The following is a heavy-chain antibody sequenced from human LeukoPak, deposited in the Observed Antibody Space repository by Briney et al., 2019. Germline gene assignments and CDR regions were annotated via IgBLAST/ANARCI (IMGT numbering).Heavy chain of an antibody. CDR2: INPNSGGT. CDR1: GYTFTGYY. V-gene: IGHV1-2*04. CDR3: ARAGYCSSTSCYVPNYYYYYGMDV. D-gene: IGHD2-2*01. Sequence: ASVKVSCKASGYTFTGYYMHWVRPAPGQGLEWMGWINPNSGGTNYAQKFQGWVTMTRDTSISTAYMELSRLRSDDTAVYYCARAGYCSSTSCYVPNYYYYYGMDVWGQGTTVTVSS. J-gene: IGHJ6*02.